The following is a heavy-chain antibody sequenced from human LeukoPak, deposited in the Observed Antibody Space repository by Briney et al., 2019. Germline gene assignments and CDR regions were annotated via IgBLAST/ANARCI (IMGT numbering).Heavy chain of an antibody. CDR3: ARDRRFLEWLIDEDYYYGMDV. Sequence: PGGSLRLSCAASGFTFSSYSMNWVRQAPGKGLEWVSSISSSSSYIYYADSVKGRFTISRDNAKNSLYLQMNSLRAEDTAVYYCARDRRFLEWLIDEDYYYGMDVWGQGTTVTVSS. D-gene: IGHD3-3*01. J-gene: IGHJ6*02. CDR2: ISSSSSYI. V-gene: IGHV3-21*01. CDR1: GFTFSSYS.